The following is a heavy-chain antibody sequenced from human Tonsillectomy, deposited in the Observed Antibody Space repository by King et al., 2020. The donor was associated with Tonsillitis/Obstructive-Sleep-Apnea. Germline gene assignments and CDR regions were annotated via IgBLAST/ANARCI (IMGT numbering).Heavy chain of an antibody. CDR2: ISAYNGNT. CDR3: AGDRRLDGMDV. CDR1: GYTFTSYG. Sequence: QLVQSGGEVKKPGASVKVSCKASGYTFTSYGISWVRQAPGQGLEWMGWISAYNGNTNYAQKFQDRVTMTKDTSTSTAYMELRSLTSDDTAGYYCAGDRRLDGMDVGGQGTAVSVSS. V-gene: IGHV1-18*01. D-gene: IGHD4-17*01. J-gene: IGHJ6*02.